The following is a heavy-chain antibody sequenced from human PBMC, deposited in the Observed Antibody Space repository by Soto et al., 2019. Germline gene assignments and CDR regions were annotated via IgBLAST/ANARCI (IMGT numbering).Heavy chain of an antibody. CDR3: SGVVSSTPDYYYMDV. Sequence: GGSLRLSCAASGFIFSAYNMNWVRQAPGKGLEWVSSIGTRTNYIYYADSVKGRFTISRDNAKNSLYLQMDSLRADDTAVYYCSGVVSSTPDYYYMDVWGKGTTVTVSS. CDR2: IGTRTNYI. V-gene: IGHV3-21*06. D-gene: IGHD2-15*01. J-gene: IGHJ6*03. CDR1: GFIFSAYN.